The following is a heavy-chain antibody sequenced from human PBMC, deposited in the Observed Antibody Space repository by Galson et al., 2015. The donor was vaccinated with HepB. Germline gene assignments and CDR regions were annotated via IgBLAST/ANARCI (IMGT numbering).Heavy chain of an antibody. Sequence: SVKVSCKASGYTFTGYYMHWVRQAPGQGLEWMGWINPNSGGTNHAQKFQGRVTMTRDTPISTAYMELSRLTSDDTAVYYCARGDYYYGMDVWGQGTTVTVSS. CDR2: INPNSGGT. CDR1: GYTFTGYY. V-gene: IGHV1-2*02. CDR3: ARGDYYYGMDV. J-gene: IGHJ6*02.